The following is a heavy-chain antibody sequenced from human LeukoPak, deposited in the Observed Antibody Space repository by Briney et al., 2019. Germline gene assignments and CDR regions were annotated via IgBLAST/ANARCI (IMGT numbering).Heavy chain of an antibody. CDR2: INHSGST. CDR3: ARHFSGVFVSCDY. D-gene: IGHD3-10*01. CDR1: GGSFSGYY. V-gene: IGHV4-34*01. Sequence: SETLSLTCAVYGGSFSGYYWSWIRQPPGKGLEWIGEINHSGSTNYNPSLKSRVTISVDTSKNQFSLKLSSVTAADTAVYYCARHFSGVFVSCDYWGQGTLVTVSS. J-gene: IGHJ4*02.